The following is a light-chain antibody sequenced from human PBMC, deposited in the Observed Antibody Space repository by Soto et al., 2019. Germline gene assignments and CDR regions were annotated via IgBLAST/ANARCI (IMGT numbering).Light chain of an antibody. V-gene: IGLV1-40*01. CDR3: QSYDRSLSGSV. J-gene: IGLJ2*01. CDR2: GDS. CDR1: SSNIGAGYD. Sequence: QSVLTQPPSVSGAPGQRVTISCTGSSSNIGAGYDVNWYQQLPETAPKLLIYGDSNRPSGVPDRFSGSKSGTSASLAITGLQAEDEADYYCQSYDRSLSGSVFGGGTKLTVL.